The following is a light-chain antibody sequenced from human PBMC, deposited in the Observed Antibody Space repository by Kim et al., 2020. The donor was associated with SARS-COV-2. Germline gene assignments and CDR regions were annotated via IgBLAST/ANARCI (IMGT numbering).Light chain of an antibody. CDR2: QDS. Sequence: VSPGQTASITCSGDKLGDKYACWYQQKPGQSPVLVIYQDSKRPSGIPERFSGSNSGNTATLTISGTQAMDEADYYCQAWDSSQVVFGGGTKLTVL. CDR3: QAWDSSQVV. V-gene: IGLV3-1*01. J-gene: IGLJ2*01. CDR1: KLGDKY.